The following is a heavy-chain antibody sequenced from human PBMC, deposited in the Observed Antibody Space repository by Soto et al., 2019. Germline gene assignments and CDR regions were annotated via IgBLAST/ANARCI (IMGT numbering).Heavy chain of an antibody. J-gene: IGHJ4*02. V-gene: IGHV1-8*01. CDR1: GYTFSSHD. CDR2: MNPNSGNT. Sequence: ASVKVSCKASGYTFSSHDINWVRQATGQGLEWMGWMNPNSGNTGYAQKFQGRVTMTRNTSISTAYMELSSLRSEDTAVYYCARWDYGDYARFDYWGQGTLVTVSS. D-gene: IGHD4-17*01. CDR3: ARWDYGDYARFDY.